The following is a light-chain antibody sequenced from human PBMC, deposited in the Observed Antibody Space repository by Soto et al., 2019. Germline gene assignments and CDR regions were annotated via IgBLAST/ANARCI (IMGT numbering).Light chain of an antibody. CDR3: SSYAGSNNYV. J-gene: IGLJ1*01. V-gene: IGLV2-8*01. CDR2: ELF. Sequence: QSALTQPPSASGSPGQSVTISCTGTSSDVGSYNYVSWYQQHPGKAPKLMIYELFQRPSGVPDRFSGSKSGNTASLTVSGLQAEDEDDYYSSSYAGSNNYVFGTGTKLTVL. CDR1: SSDVGSYNY.